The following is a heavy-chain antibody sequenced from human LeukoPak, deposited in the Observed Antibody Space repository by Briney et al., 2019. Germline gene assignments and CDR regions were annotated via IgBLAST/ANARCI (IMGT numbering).Heavy chain of an antibody. CDR2: INSDGSIT. Sequence: GGSLRLSCAASGFTFSSYWMHWVRQAPGKGLVWVSRINSDGSITTYADSVKGRFTISRDNSKNTLYLQMNSLRAEDTAVYYCAKVGQSGSHYGLGYWGQGTLVTVSS. CDR3: AKVGQSGSHYGLGY. D-gene: IGHD1-26*01. V-gene: IGHV3-74*01. J-gene: IGHJ4*02. CDR1: GFTFSSYW.